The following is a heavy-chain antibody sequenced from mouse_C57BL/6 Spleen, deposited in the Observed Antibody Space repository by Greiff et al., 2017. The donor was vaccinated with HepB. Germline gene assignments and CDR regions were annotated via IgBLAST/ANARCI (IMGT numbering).Heavy chain of an antibody. J-gene: IGHJ1*03. CDR2: IDPETGGT. CDR1: GYTFTDYE. CDR3: TRGGYYGSSHWYFDV. Sequence: VQLQQSGAELVRPGASVTLSCKASGYTFTDYEMHWVKQTPVHGLEWIGAIDPETGGTAYKQKFKGKAILTADKSSSTAYMELRSLTSEDSAVYYCTRGGYYGSSHWYFDVWGTGTTVTVSS. D-gene: IGHD1-1*01. V-gene: IGHV1-15*01.